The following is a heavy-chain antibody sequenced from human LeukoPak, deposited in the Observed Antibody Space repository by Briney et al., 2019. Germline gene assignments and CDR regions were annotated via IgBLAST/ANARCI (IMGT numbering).Heavy chain of an antibody. J-gene: IGHJ4*02. Sequence: GGSLSLSCEASGLTFSSYALSWVRQAQGKGLEWVSVISDGGRSTHYADSVKGRFTISRDNSKNMLYLQMNSLRAEDTAVYYCARDYYDSSGYSDYWGQGTLVTVSS. CDR1: GLTFSSYA. CDR2: ISDGGRST. D-gene: IGHD3-22*01. V-gene: IGHV3-23*01. CDR3: ARDYYDSSGYSDY.